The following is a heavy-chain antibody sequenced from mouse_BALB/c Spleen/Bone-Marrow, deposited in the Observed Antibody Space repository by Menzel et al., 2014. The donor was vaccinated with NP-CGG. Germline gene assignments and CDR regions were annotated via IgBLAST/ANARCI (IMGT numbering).Heavy chain of an antibody. CDR1: GFTFSDFY. Sequence: EVHLVESGGGLVKPGDSLRLSCATSGFTFSDFYMDWVRQPPGKRLEWIAASRNKAKHYTKEDSASGKVRFIVSRATSEITLYIQMKALSAEETAMYNCARDGGYSNSFVSWGQGTLVTVSA. V-gene: IGHV7-1*02. D-gene: IGHD2-5*01. CDR3: ARDGGYSNSFVS. CDR2: SRNKAKHYTK. J-gene: IGHJ3*01.